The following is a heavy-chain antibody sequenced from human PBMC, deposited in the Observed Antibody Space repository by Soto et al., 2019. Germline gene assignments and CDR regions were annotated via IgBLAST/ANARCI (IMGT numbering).Heavy chain of an antibody. Sequence: PSETLCRACTVSGDSISRGVYYCRWIRQPPGKGLEWIGYLYYSGSTYYNPSLKRRVTISVDTSKNQFSLKLSSVTAADTAVYYCASRKSSPYFDYWGQGTLVTVSS. CDR1: GDSISRGVYY. J-gene: IGHJ4*02. CDR3: ASRKSSPYFDY. D-gene: IGHD3-10*01. V-gene: IGHV4-30-4*01. CDR2: LYYSGST.